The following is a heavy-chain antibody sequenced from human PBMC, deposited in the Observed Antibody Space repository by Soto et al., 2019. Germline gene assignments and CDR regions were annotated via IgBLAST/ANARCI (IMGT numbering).Heavy chain of an antibody. CDR3: ARPGQLVHSFYAMDV. D-gene: IGHD6-6*01. CDR2: IYPGDSDT. J-gene: IGHJ6*02. Sequence: PGESLKISCKGSGYSFTTYWIGWVRQLPGKGLEWMGIIYPGDSDTRYSPSFQGQVTISADKSISTAYLQWSSLKASDTAIYYCARPGQLVHSFYAMDVWGQGTTVTVSS. V-gene: IGHV5-51*01. CDR1: GYSFTTYW.